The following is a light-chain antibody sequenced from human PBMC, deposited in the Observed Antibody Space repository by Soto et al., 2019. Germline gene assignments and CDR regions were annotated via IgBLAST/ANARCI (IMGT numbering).Light chain of an antibody. V-gene: IGKV1-6*01. J-gene: IGKJ1*01. CDR2: AAS. CDR3: LQDYNHPWT. Sequence: AIQMTQSPSSLSASVGDRVTITCRASQGSRKDLGWYQQKPGKAAKLLIYAASSLQGGVPSRFSGSGSGTDFTLTISSLQPEDFAPYYCLQDYNHPWTFGQGTKLEIK. CDR1: QGSRKD.